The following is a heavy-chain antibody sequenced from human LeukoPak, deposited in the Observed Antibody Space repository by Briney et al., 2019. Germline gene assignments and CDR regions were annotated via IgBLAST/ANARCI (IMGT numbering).Heavy chain of an antibody. CDR2: IYTSGST. CDR3: AGSSAYSSSSYSYYYYMDV. J-gene: IGHJ6*03. CDR1: GGSFSGYY. D-gene: IGHD6-6*01. V-gene: IGHV4-4*09. Sequence: PSETLSLTCAVYGGSFSGYYWSWIRQPPGKGLEWIGYIYTSGSTNYNPSLKSRVTISVDTSKNQFSLKLSSVTAADTAVYYCAGSSAYSSSSYSYYYYMDVWGKGTTVTVSS.